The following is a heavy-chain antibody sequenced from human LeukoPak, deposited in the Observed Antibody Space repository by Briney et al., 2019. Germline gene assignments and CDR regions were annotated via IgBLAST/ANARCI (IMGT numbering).Heavy chain of an antibody. D-gene: IGHD3-10*01. CDR1: GGSLGTYH. J-gene: IGHJ4*02. V-gene: IGHV3-11*04. CDR2: ISSSSSSTI. CDR3: ARDQWFYDY. Sequence: PSETLSLTCTLSGGSLGTYHWSWIRQAPGKGLEWVSYISSSSSSTIYYADSVKGRFTISRDNAKNSLYLQMNSLRAEDTAVYYCARDQWFYDYWGQGTLVTVSS.